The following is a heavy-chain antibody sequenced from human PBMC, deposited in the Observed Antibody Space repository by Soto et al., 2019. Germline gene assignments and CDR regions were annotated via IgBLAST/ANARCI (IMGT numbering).Heavy chain of an antibody. CDR1: GYTFTGYY. Sequence: GASVKVSCKASGYTFTGYYMHWVRQAPGQGLEWMRWINPNSGGTNYAQKFQGRVTMTRDTSISTAYMELSRLRSDDTAVYYCARVENNWNYYYGMDVWGQGTTVTVSS. CDR3: ARVENNWNYYYGMDV. V-gene: IGHV1-2*02. J-gene: IGHJ6*02. D-gene: IGHD1-20*01. CDR2: INPNSGGT.